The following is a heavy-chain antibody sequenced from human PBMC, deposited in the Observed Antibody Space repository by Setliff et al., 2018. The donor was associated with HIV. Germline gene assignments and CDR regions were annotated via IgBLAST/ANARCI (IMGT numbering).Heavy chain of an antibody. CDR2: VSQSGST. CDR1: GVSINSTDHY. Sequence: SETLSLTCSVSGVSINSTDHYWGWIRQSPGKRLEWIGSVSQSGSTYYNPSLKSRITISVDRSKNLFSLKLISVTAADQGVYYCARVPVAGANWFDPWGLGTLVTVSS. V-gene: IGHV4-39*01. D-gene: IGHD2-21*01. CDR3: ARVPVAGANWFDP. J-gene: IGHJ5*02.